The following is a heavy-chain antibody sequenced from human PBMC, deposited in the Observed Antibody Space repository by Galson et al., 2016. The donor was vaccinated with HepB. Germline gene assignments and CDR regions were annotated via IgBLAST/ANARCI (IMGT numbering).Heavy chain of an antibody. D-gene: IGHD3-16*02. J-gene: IGHJ4*02. CDR3: ARVSNDYVWGSYRPYFDY. CDR1: GYSISSGYY. V-gene: IGHV4-38-2*01. Sequence: ETLSLTRAVSGYSISSGYYWGWIRQPPGKGLEWIGSIYHSGSTYYNPSLKSRVTISVDTSKNQFSLKLSSVTAADTAVYYCARVSNDYVWGSYRPYFDYWGQGTLVTVSS. CDR2: IYHSGST.